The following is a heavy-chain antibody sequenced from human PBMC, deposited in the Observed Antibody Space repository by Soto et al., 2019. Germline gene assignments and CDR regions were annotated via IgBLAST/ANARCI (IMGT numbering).Heavy chain of an antibody. J-gene: IGHJ3*02. CDR3: ARDTRIAAAEVGAFDI. CDR1: GYTFTSYG. D-gene: IGHD6-13*01. CDR2: ISAYNGNT. V-gene: IGHV1-18*01. Sequence: QVQLVQSGAEVKKPGASVKVSCKASGYTFTSYGISWVRQAPGQGLEWMGWISAYNGNTNYAQKLQGRVTMTTDTTTRTAYMELRSLRSDDTAVYYCARDTRIAAAEVGAFDIWGQGTMVTVSS.